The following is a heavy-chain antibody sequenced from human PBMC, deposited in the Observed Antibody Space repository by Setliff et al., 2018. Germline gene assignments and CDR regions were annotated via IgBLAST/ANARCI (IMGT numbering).Heavy chain of an antibody. J-gene: IGHJ4*02. CDR2: ISAYNGYT. CDR3: AREVGSRLDY. Sequence: ASVKVSCKPSGYTFTSYGISWVRQAPGQGLEWMGWISAYNGYTNYAQKLQGRVTMTTDTSTSTAYMELRSLRSDDTALYYCAREVGSRLDYWGQGTLVTVSS. D-gene: IGHD6-13*01. V-gene: IGHV1-18*01. CDR1: GYTFTSYG.